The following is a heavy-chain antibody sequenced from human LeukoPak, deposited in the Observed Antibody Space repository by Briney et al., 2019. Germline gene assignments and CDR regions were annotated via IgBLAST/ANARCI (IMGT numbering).Heavy chain of an antibody. V-gene: IGHV3-23*01. CDR3: TKGQSGGGYYSPFDS. CDR1: GFSFSSYG. Sequence: GGSLKLSCAASGFSFSSYGMSWVRQAPGKGLEWVSIISTDGGTTHYAESVKGRFTISRDNPKNTLHLQMNSLRAEDTAVYYCTKGQSGGGYYSPFDSWGQGTLVTVSS. CDR2: ISTDGGTT. D-gene: IGHD3-22*01. J-gene: IGHJ4*02.